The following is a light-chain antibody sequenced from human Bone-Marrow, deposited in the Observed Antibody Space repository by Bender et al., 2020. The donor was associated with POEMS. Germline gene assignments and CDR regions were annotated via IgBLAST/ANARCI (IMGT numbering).Light chain of an antibody. Sequence: QSALTQPPSASGSPGQSVTISCTGTSSDVGGYNYVSWYQQLPGKAPRLLIYEATKRPSGVSPRFSGSKSGNTASLTISGLQAEDEADYHCCSYAGSNSFVFGGGTKVTVL. V-gene: IGLV2-8*01. CDR3: CSYAGSNSFV. CDR1: SSDVGGYNY. J-gene: IGLJ1*01. CDR2: EAT.